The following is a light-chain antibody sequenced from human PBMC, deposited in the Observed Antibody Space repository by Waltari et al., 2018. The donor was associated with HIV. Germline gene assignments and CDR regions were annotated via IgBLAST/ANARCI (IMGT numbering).Light chain of an antibody. V-gene: IGLV2-8*01. Sequence: QSALTQPPSASGSPGQSVTISCTGTSGDVGNYNYVSWYQQHPGKAPKLIMFDVNERPSGVPDRFFGSKSGNTASLTVSGLQADDEADYYCAAWGDSLTSFVFGTGTKVTVL. J-gene: IGLJ1*01. CDR2: DVN. CDR3: AAWGDSLTSFV. CDR1: SGDVGNYNY.